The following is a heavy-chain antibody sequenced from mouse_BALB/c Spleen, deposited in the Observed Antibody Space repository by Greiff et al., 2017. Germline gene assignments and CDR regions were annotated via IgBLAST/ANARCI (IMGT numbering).Heavy chain of an antibody. V-gene: IGHV5-9-3*01. Sequence: DVKLVESGGGLVKPGGSLKLSCAASGFTFSSYAMSWVRQTPEKRLEWVATISSGGSYTYYPDSVKGRFTISRDNAKNTLYLQMRSLRSEDTAMYYCAREGGLWYFDVWGAGTTVTVSS. CDR3: AREGGLWYFDV. CDR2: ISSGGSYT. CDR1: GFTFSSYA. J-gene: IGHJ1*01. D-gene: IGHD3-3*01.